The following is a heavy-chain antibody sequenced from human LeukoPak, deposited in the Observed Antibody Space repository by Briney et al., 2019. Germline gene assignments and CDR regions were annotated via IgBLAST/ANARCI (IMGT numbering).Heavy chain of an antibody. V-gene: IGHV5-51*01. CDR2: IYPGDSDT. D-gene: IGHD7-27*01. CDR1: GYSFTSYW. J-gene: IGHJ4*02. Sequence: GESLKISCKGSGYSFTSYWIGWVRQMPGKGLEWMGIIYPGDSDTRYSPSFQGQVTISADKSISTAYLQWSSQKASDTAMYYCARKSTPETGVHCFDYWGQGTLVTVSS. CDR3: ARKSTPETGVHCFDY.